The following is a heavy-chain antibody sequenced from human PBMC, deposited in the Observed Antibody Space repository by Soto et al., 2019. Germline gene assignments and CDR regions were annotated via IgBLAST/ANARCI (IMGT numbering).Heavy chain of an antibody. V-gene: IGHV1-3*01. CDR2: INAGNGNT. CDR1: GYTFTSYA. Sequence: ASVKVSCKASGYTFTSYAMHWVRQAPGQRLEWMGWINAGNGNTKYSQKFQGRVTITRDTSASTAYMELSSLRSEDTAVYYCARERSHYGGTVVDPWGQGTLVTVSS. D-gene: IGHD4-17*01. J-gene: IGHJ5*02. CDR3: ARERSHYGGTVVDP.